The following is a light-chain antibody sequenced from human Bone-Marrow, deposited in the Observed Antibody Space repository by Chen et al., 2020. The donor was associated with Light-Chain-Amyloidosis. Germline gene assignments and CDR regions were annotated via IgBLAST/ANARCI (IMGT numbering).Light chain of an antibody. J-gene: IGLJ3*02. CDR2: DVR. V-gene: IGLV2-14*01. CDR1: SSDVGGNNY. Sequence: QSVLTQPASVSGSTGQSITISRTGTSSDVGGNNYVSWYQQHPGKAPQLMIYDVRYRPSGVSSRFSGSKSGNTASLTISGLQTEDEADYYCSSYTDTSALALFGGGTKLTVL. CDR3: SSYTDTSALAL.